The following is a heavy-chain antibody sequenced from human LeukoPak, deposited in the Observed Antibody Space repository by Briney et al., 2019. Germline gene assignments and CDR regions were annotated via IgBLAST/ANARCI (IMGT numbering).Heavy chain of an antibody. J-gene: IGHJ4*02. D-gene: IGHD6-13*01. Sequence: SETLSLTCAVSGGSISSNNWWSWVRQPPGKGLEWIGGIYHSGSTNYNPSLKSRVTISVDKSKNQFSLKLSSVTAADTAVYYCARVAAAAGIDYWGQGTLVTVSP. CDR2: IYHSGST. CDR3: ARVAAAAGIDY. CDR1: GGSISSNNW. V-gene: IGHV4-4*02.